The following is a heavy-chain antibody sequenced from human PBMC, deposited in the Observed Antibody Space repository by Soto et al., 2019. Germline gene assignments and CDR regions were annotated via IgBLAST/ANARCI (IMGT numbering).Heavy chain of an antibody. J-gene: IGHJ3*02. Sequence: GGSLRLSCAASGFTFSSYAMNWVRQAPGKGLEWVSTIRSSGGSSFYGNSVKGRFTFSRDNSKNTLNLQMNSLRVEDTAVYYCAKDNPGREKNAFDMWGQGTMVTVSS. CDR2: IRSSGGSS. V-gene: IGHV3-23*01. CDR1: GFTFSSYA. D-gene: IGHD1-26*01. CDR3: AKDNPGREKNAFDM.